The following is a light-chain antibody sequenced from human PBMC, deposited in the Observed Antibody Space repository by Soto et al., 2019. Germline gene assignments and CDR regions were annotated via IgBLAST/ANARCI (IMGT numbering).Light chain of an antibody. Sequence: QSALTQPPSASGSPGQSVTISCTGTSSDIGGYNFVSWYQQHPGKAPKLIIYEVNKRPSGVPDRFSVSKSGNTASLTVSGLQADDEGDYYCSSYADTNNLGVFGGGTKLTVL. CDR1: SSDIGGYNF. J-gene: IGLJ3*02. CDR3: SSYADTNNLGV. V-gene: IGLV2-8*01. CDR2: EVN.